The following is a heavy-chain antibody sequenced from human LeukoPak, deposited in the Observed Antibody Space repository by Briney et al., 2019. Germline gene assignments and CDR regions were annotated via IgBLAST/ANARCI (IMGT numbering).Heavy chain of an antibody. J-gene: IGHJ4*02. Sequence: ASVKVSRKASGYTFTSYDINWVRQATGQGLEWMGWMNPNSGNTGYAQKFQGRVTMTRDTSTSTVYMELSSLRSEDTAVYYCARDWYQLSGPPYDYWGQGTLVTVSS. CDR3: ARDWYQLSGPPYDY. CDR1: GYTFTSYD. V-gene: IGHV1-8*01. D-gene: IGHD2-15*01. CDR2: MNPNSGNT.